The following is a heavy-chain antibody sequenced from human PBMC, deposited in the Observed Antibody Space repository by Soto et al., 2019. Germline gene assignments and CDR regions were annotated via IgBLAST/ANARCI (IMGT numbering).Heavy chain of an antibody. J-gene: IGHJ6*02. Sequence: PGGSLRLSCAASGFTVSSNYMSWVRQAPGKGLEWVSVIYSGGITFYADSVKGRFTISRDNSKNTLYLQMNNLRGEDTAVYYCVRDFGSSSEGGMDVWGPGTTVTVSS. CDR2: IYSGGIT. CDR1: GFTVSSNY. CDR3: VRDFGSSSEGGMDV. V-gene: IGHV3-53*01. D-gene: IGHD6-6*01.